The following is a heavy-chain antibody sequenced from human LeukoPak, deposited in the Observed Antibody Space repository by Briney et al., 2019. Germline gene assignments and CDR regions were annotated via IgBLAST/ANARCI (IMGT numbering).Heavy chain of an antibody. J-gene: IGHJ5*02. Sequence: ASVKVSCKVSGYTLTELSMHWVRQAPGKGLEWMGGFDPEDGETIYAQKFQGRVTMTEDTSTDTAYMELSSLRSEDTAVYYCATVFGWELKYNWFDPWGQGTLVTVSS. CDR3: ATVFGWELKYNWFDP. CDR2: FDPEDGET. CDR1: GYTLTELS. V-gene: IGHV1-24*01. D-gene: IGHD1-26*01.